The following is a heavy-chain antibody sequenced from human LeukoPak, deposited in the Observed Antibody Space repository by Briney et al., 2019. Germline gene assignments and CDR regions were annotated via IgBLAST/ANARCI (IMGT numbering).Heavy chain of an antibody. CDR1: GVSISSGSNY. V-gene: IGHV4-39*07. Sequence: SETLSLTCSVSGVSISSGSNYWGWIRQPPGKTLEWIGSIYSSGSTYYTPSLKSRVTISVDTSKNQFSLKLNSVTAADTAVYYCARIYSSSWFLNWFDPWGQGTLVTVSS. CDR2: IYSSGST. J-gene: IGHJ5*02. CDR3: ARIYSSSWFLNWFDP. D-gene: IGHD6-13*01.